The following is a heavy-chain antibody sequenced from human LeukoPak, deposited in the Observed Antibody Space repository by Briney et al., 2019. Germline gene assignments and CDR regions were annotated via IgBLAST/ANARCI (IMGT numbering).Heavy chain of an antibody. CDR3: ASPGQYYYDSSGYYGGYFDY. CDR2: IYYSGST. V-gene: IGHV4-39*01. J-gene: IGHJ4*02. CDR1: GGSISSGGYY. D-gene: IGHD3-22*01. Sequence: SQTLSLTCTVSGGSISSGGYYWSWIRQPPGKGLEWIGSIYYSGSTYYNPSLKSRVTISVDTSKNQFSLKLSSVTAADTAVYYCASPGQYYYDSSGYYGGYFDYWGQGTLVTVSS.